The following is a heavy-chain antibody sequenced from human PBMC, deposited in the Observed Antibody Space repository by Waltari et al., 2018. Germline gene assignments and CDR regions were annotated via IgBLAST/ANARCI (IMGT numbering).Heavy chain of an antibody. CDR1: GFTFRSYS. V-gene: IGHV3-23*01. J-gene: IGHJ4*02. Sequence: EVQLLESGGDFVQPGGSLRLSCAASGFTFRSYSMSWFRQAPGKGLEWVSAISGSAPGTYYADSVKGRFTTSRDNSKNTLYLQMNSLRVEDTAVYYCARWDTAMVDWGQGTLVTVSS. CDR2: ISGSAPGT. CDR3: ARWDTAMVD. D-gene: IGHD5-18*01.